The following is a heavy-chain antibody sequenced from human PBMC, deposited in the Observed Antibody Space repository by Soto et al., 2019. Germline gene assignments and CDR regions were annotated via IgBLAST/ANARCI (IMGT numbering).Heavy chain of an antibody. D-gene: IGHD5-18*01. CDR1: GYIFSNYG. CDR3: ARDPGFGFGYSYAFAMDV. CDR2: ISGYNGNT. Sequence: QVQLVQSGAEVKKPGASVKVSCKASGYIFSNYGISWVRQGPGQGLEWMGWISGYNGNTHYEEKVQDRIKMTTDTSTSTTYLELRSLRSDDTAVDFCARDPGFGFGYSYAFAMDVWGQGTTVTVSS. J-gene: IGHJ6*02. V-gene: IGHV1-18*01.